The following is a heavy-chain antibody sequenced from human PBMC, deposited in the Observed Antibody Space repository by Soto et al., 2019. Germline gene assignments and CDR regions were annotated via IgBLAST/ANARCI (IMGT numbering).Heavy chain of an antibody. CDR2: IRSKAYGGTT. V-gene: IGHV3-49*03. CDR3: TRYQGETYVDTAMPTFDY. J-gene: IGHJ4*02. Sequence: GGSLRLSCTASGFTFGDYAMSWFRQAPGKGLEWVGFIRSKAYGGTTEYAASVKGRFTISRDDSKSIAYLQMNSLKTEDTAVYYCTRYQGETYVDTAMPTFDYWGQGTLVTVSS. D-gene: IGHD5-18*01. CDR1: GFTFGDYA.